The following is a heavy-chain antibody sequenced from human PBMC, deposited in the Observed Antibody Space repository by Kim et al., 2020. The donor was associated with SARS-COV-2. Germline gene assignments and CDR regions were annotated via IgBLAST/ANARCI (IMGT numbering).Heavy chain of an antibody. CDR3: ARARGTHDTSDH. Sequence: SETLSLTCTVSGGSISSYYWSWIRQPPGKGLEWIGYIYYSGSTNYNPSLKSRVTISVDTSKNQFSLKLSSVTAADTAVYYCARARGTHDTSDHWGQGTLV. CDR2: IYYSGST. J-gene: IGHJ4*02. D-gene: IGHD3-10*01. CDR1: GGSISSYY. V-gene: IGHV4-59*01.